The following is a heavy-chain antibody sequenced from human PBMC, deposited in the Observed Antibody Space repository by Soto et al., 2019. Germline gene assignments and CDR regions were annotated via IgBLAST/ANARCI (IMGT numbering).Heavy chain of an antibody. CDR1: GGSFSGYY. D-gene: IGHD3-22*01. Sequence: SETLSLTCAVYGGSFSGYYWSWIRQPPGKGLEWIGEINHSGSTNYNPSLKSRVTISVDTSKSQFSLKLSSVTAAETAVYYCARGCGERVTYEYDSSGYYYFDYWGQRTLVTVSS. CDR3: ARGCGERVTYEYDSSGYYYFDY. CDR2: INHSGST. V-gene: IGHV4-34*01. J-gene: IGHJ4*02.